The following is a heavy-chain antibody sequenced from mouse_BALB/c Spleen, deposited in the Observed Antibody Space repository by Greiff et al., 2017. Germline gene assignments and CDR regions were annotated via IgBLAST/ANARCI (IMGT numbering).Heavy chain of an antibody. CDR3: ARRSTMITTHYFDY. Sequence: EVQVVESGGGLVQPGGSRKLSCAASGFTFSSFGMHWVRQAPEKGLEWVAYISSGSSTIYYADTVKGRFTISRDNPKNTLFLQMTSLRSEDTAMYYCARRSTMITTHYFDYWGQGTTLTVSS. V-gene: IGHV5-17*02. J-gene: IGHJ2*01. D-gene: IGHD2-4*01. CDR2: ISSGSSTI. CDR1: GFTFSSFG.